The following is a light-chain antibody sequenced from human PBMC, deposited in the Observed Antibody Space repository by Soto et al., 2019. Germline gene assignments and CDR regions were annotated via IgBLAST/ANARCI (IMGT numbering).Light chain of an antibody. J-gene: IGKJ4*01. V-gene: IGKV3-15*01. Sequence: EIVMTQSPAILSVSPGERATLSCRASQSVFSNLAWYQQKPGQAPRLLIYSASARVTGIPARFSGSGSGTEFTLTISSLQSEDFAVYYCHQYNNWPPLTFGGGTKVEIK. CDR1: QSVFSN. CDR2: SAS. CDR3: HQYNNWPPLT.